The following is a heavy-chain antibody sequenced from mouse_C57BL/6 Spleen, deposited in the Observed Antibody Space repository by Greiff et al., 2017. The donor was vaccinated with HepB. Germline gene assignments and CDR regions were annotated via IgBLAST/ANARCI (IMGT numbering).Heavy chain of an antibody. D-gene: IGHD1-1*01. CDR1: GYTFTDYE. Sequence: VNLVESGAELVRPGASVTLSCKASGYTFTDYEMHWVKQTPVHGLEWIGAIDPETGGTAYNQKFKGKAILTADKSSRTAYMELRSLTSDDSAVYYCTRSECRYYCGSSYEAWFAYWGQGTLVTVSA. CDR2: IDPETGGT. J-gene: IGHJ3*01. CDR3: TRSECRYYCGSSYEAWFAY. V-gene: IGHV1-15*01.